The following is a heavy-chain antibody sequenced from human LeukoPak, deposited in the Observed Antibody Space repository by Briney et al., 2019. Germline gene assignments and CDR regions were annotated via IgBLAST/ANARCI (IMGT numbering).Heavy chain of an antibody. CDR2: ISGSGGST. CDR1: GFTFSSYA. J-gene: IGHJ4*02. CDR3: ATAAGTSETQAPSDY. Sequence: GGSLRLSXAASGFTFSSYAMSWVRQAPGKGLEWVSAISGSGGSTYYADSVKGRFTISRDNSKNTLYLQMNSLRAEDTAVYYCATAAGTSETQAPSDYWGQGTLVTVSS. D-gene: IGHD6-13*01. V-gene: IGHV3-23*01.